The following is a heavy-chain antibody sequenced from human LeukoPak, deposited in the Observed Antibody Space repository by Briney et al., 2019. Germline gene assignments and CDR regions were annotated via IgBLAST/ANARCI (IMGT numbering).Heavy chain of an antibody. CDR3: ARPRGYYYDSSGLKFEYYFDY. CDR1: GFTFSSYS. CDR2: SSSSSSYI. J-gene: IGHJ4*02. D-gene: IGHD3-22*01. V-gene: IGHV3-21*01. Sequence: PGGSLRLSCAASGFTFSSYSMNWVRQAPGKGLEWVSSSSSSSSYIYYADSVKGRFTISRDNAKNSLYLQMNSLRAEDTAVYYCARPRGYYYDSSGLKFEYYFDYWGQGTLVTVSS.